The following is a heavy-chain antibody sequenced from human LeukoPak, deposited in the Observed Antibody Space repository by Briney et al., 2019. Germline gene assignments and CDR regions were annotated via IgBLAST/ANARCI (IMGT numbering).Heavy chain of an antibody. V-gene: IGHV3-48*03. CDR2: ISTTGTTV. D-gene: IGHD3-10*01. J-gene: IGHJ4*02. Sequence: GGSLRLSCAASGFTFSTYDMNWVRQAPGKGLEWVSHISTTGTTVYYADAVKGRFTISRDNAKNSLYLQMNSLRAEDTAVYYCARGDYYGSGSFYFDYWGQGALVTVSS. CDR1: GFTFSTYD. CDR3: ARGDYYGSGSFYFDY.